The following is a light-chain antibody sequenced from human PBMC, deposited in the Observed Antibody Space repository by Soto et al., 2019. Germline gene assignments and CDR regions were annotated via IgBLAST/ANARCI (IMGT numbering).Light chain of an antibody. CDR1: SSGVGTYNL. J-gene: IGLJ2*01. V-gene: IGLV2-23*01. Sequence: QSALTQPASVSGSFGQSITISCTGTSSGVGTYNLVSWYQQHPGKAPQLMIYEGTKRPSGVSNRFSGSKSGNTASLTISGLQAEDAAAYYCCAYAGTVHFGGGTKLTVL. CDR2: EGT. CDR3: CAYAGTVH.